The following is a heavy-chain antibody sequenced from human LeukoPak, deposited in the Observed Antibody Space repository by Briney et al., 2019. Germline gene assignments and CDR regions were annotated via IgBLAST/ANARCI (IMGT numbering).Heavy chain of an antibody. Sequence: AASVKVSCKASGYTFSSYAMHWVRQAPGQRLEWMGWINAGNGNTKYSQKFQGRVTITRDTSASTAYMELSSLRSEDTAVYYCARYKIVGATTDAFDIWGQGTMVTVSS. V-gene: IGHV1-3*01. D-gene: IGHD1-26*01. CDR1: GYTFSSYA. CDR3: ARYKIVGATTDAFDI. CDR2: INAGNGNT. J-gene: IGHJ3*02.